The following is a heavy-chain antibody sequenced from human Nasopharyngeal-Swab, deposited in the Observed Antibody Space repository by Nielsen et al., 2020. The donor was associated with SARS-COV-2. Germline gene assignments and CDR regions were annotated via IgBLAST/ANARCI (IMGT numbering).Heavy chain of an antibody. Sequence: SETLSLTCTVSGGSISSGDYYWSWICQPPGKGLEWIGYIYYSGSTYYNPSLKSRVTISVDTSKNQFSLKLSSVTAADTAVYYCARVLEGGICDYWGQGTLVTVSS. J-gene: IGHJ4*02. V-gene: IGHV4-30-4*01. CDR1: GGSISSGDYY. CDR3: ARVLEGGICDY. CDR2: IYYSGST. D-gene: IGHD1-26*01.